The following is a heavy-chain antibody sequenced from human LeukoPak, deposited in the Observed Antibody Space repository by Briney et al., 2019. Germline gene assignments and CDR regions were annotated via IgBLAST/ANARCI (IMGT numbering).Heavy chain of an antibody. V-gene: IGHV1-3*01. CDR3: ARDVYYYDSSGYYRWFDP. D-gene: IGHD3-22*01. Sequence: ASVKVSCEASGYTFTSYAMHWVRQAPGQRLEWMGWINAGNGNTKYSQKFQGRVTITRDTSASTAYMELSSLRSGDTAVYYCARDVYYYDSSGYYRWFDPWGQGTLVTVSS. CDR2: INAGNGNT. J-gene: IGHJ5*02. CDR1: GYTFTSYA.